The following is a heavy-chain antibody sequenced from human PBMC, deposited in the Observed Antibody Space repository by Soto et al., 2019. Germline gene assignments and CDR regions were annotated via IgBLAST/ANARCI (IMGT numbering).Heavy chain of an antibody. D-gene: IGHD1-26*01. Sequence: SETLSLTCAVSGYSISSGYYWGWIRQPPGKGLEWIGSIYHSGSTYYNPSLKSRVTISVDTSKNQFSLKLSSVTAADTAVYYCARDQGGQSGNFIFDNWGQGTLVTVSS. CDR3: ARDQGGQSGNFIFDN. CDR1: GYSISSGYY. V-gene: IGHV4-38-2*02. CDR2: IYHSGST. J-gene: IGHJ4*02.